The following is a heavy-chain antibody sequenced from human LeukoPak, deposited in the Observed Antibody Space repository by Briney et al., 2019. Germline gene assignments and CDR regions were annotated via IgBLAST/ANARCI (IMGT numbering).Heavy chain of an antibody. Sequence: GGSLRLSCAASGFTVSSNSMSWVRQAPGKGLVWVSVIYTGGTTYYADSVKGSFTISRDNSKNTLYLQMNSLRAEDTAVHYCARDVAAPGGVYFDYWGQGTLVTVSS. J-gene: IGHJ4*02. CDR3: ARDVAAPGGVYFDY. V-gene: IGHV3-66*01. CDR2: IYTGGTT. CDR1: GFTVSSNS. D-gene: IGHD3-16*01.